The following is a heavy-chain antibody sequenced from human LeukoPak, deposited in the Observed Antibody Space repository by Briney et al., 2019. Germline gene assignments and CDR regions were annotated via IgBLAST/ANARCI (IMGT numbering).Heavy chain of an antibody. J-gene: IGHJ4*02. V-gene: IGHV4-61*02. CDR2: IYSSGRT. CDR1: GDSISSGSYY. Sequence: PSETLSPTCTVSGDSISSGSYYWSWIRQPAGEGLEWIGRIYSSGRTHYSPSLKSRVAISVDTSKNRFSLRPSSVTAADTAVYYCAREGRRPIMSSYYFDYWGQGTLVTVSS. D-gene: IGHD5/OR15-5a*01. CDR3: AREGRRPIMSSYYFDY.